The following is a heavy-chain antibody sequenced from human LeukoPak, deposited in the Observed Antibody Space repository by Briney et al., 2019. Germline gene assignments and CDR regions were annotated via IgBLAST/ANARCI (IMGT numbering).Heavy chain of an antibody. CDR2: ISYDGSNK. J-gene: IGHJ4*02. D-gene: IGHD2-2*01. CDR1: GFTFSSYG. Sequence: GGSLRLSCAASGFTFSSYGMHGVRQAPGKGLEWVAVISYDGSNKYYADSVKGRFTISRDNSKKTLYLQMNSLRAEDTAVYYCAKAGGYCSSTSCYGGGYYFDYWGQGTLVTVSS. CDR3: AKAGGYCSSTSCYGGGYYFDY. V-gene: IGHV3-30*18.